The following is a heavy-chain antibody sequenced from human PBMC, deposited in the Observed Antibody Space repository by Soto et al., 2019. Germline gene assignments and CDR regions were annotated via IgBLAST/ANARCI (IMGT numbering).Heavy chain of an antibody. CDR2: IYYSGST. CDR1: GGSISSYY. CDR3: ARFHGYAFDY. Sequence: SETLCLSCSVSGGSISSYYWSWIRQPPGKGLEWIGYIYYSGSTNYNPSLKSRVTISVDTSKNQFSLKLSSVTAADTAVYYCARFHGYAFDYWGQGTLVTVSS. J-gene: IGHJ4*02. D-gene: IGHD5-18*01. V-gene: IGHV4-59*01.